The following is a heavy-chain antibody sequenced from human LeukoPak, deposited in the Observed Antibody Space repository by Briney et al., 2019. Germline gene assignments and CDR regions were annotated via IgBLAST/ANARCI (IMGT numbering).Heavy chain of an antibody. D-gene: IGHD3-22*01. Sequence: GESLKISCKGFGYSFTSYWIGWVRQMPGKDLEWMGIIYPGDSDTRYSPSFQGQVTISADKSISTAYLQWSSLKASDTAMYYCATGPYYYDSSGYYDGLDYWGQGTLVTVSS. CDR2: IYPGDSDT. CDR3: ATGPYYYDSSGYYDGLDY. V-gene: IGHV5-51*01. CDR1: GYSFTSYW. J-gene: IGHJ4*02.